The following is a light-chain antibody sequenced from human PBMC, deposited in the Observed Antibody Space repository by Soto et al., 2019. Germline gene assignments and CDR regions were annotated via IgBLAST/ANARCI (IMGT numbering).Light chain of an antibody. V-gene: IGKV1-39*01. CDR3: QQSYDMPWT. CDR1: QSITYY. Sequence: DIQMTQSPSSLSASVGDTVTITCRASQSITYYLTWFQQKPGKAPSLLIFAADNLQDGVPSRFSGSGSGRDFGLTISSLQREDFATYYCQQSYDMPWTFGQGTKVEIK. CDR2: AAD. J-gene: IGKJ1*01.